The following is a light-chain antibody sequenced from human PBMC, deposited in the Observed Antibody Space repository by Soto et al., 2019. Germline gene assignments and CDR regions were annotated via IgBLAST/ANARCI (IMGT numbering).Light chain of an antibody. V-gene: IGLV1-40*01. CDR3: QSYDSTLRRV. CDR1: SSNIGAGSD. Sequence: QSVLTQPPSVSGAPGQRVTISCTGSSSNIGAGSDVHWYQQLPGTAPKLLIHGNVNRPSGVPDRFSGSKSGTSASLAITGLQPEDEADYYCQSYDSTLRRVFGGGTKLPVL. J-gene: IGLJ3*02. CDR2: GNV.